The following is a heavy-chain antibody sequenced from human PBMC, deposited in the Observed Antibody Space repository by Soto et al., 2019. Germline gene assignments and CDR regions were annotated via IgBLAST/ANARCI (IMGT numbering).Heavy chain of an antibody. J-gene: IGHJ6*02. CDR1: GGSITNYY. Sequence: QVQLQESGPGLVKPSETLSLTCTVSGGSITNYYCSWFRQPPGKELEWIGYIQYNGYSAYNLSLKRRVTMSMDTSKTQLSLMLESVTATDTAVYYCARHGFGSLHGLVDVWGQGTTVIVSS. D-gene: IGHD3-10*01. CDR3: ARHGFGSLHGLVDV. CDR2: IQYNGYS. V-gene: IGHV4-59*08.